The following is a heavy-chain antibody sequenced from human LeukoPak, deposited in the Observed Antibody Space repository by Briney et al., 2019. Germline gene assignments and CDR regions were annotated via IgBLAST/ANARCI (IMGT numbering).Heavy chain of an antibody. CDR2: ISTGSSYI. CDR3: AGDRSPIAADGMDV. D-gene: IGHD6-25*01. CDR1: GFTFSSYT. Sequence: PGGSLRLSCAASGFTFSSYTINWVRQAPGKGLEWVSSISTGSSYIYYADSVKGRFTISRDNAKNSLNLQMNSLRAEDTAVFYCAGDRSPIAADGMDVSDRRQTVTVSS. J-gene: IGHJ6*02. V-gene: IGHV3-21*01.